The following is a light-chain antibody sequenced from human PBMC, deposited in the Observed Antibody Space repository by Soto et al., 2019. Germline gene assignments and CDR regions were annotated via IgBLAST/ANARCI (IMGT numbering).Light chain of an antibody. V-gene: IGKV3-15*01. Sequence: ILMTQSPATVSVSPGESATLSCRASQNIYYNVAWYQQRPGQAPRLLIYRASTRAPGVPARFSGSGSGSEFTLTIRSLQHEDFTVYDCLQYHHLWAFGQGTKVEI. CDR3: LQYHHLWA. CDR2: RAS. CDR1: QNIYYN. J-gene: IGKJ1*01.